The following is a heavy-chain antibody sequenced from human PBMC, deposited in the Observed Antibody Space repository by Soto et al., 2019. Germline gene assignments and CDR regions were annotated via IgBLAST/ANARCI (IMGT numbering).Heavy chain of an antibody. V-gene: IGHV3-48*04. Sequence: GGSLRLSCAASGFTFSTYSMNWVRQAPGKGLEWVSYISSSSSTIFYTDSVKGRFTISRDNAKNTLYLQMNSLRAEDTAVYYCASGGSSLNFDSWGQGTLVTVSS. CDR2: ISSSSSTI. CDR1: GFTFSTYS. CDR3: ASGGSSLNFDS. J-gene: IGHJ4*02. D-gene: IGHD6-6*01.